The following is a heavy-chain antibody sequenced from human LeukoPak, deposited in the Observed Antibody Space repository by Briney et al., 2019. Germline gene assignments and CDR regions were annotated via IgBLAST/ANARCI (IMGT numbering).Heavy chain of an antibody. CDR2: INHSGST. CDR1: SGSFSGYY. D-gene: IGHD3-10*01. J-gene: IGHJ6*03. V-gene: IGHV4-34*01. CDR3: ARGAERITMVQGLYYYYYYMDV. Sequence: SETLSLTCAVYSGSFSGYYWSWIRQPPGKGLEWIGEINHSGSTNYNPSLKSRVTISVDTSKNQFSLKLSSVTAADTAVYYCARGAERITMVQGLYYYYYYMDVWGKGTTVTVSS.